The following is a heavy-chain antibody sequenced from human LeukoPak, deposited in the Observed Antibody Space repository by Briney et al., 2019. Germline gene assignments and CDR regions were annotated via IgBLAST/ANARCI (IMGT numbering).Heavy chain of an antibody. Sequence: PGGSLRLSCAASGFTLRSYEMNWVRQAPGKGLEWVSYISSSGSAMYYADSVRGRFTISRDNAENSLFLQMNSLRDEDTAVYYCARGTYGEYGGPAYWGQGTLVTVSS. CDR3: ARGTYGEYGGPAY. V-gene: IGHV3-48*02. CDR1: GFTLRSYE. J-gene: IGHJ4*02. CDR2: ISSSGSAM. D-gene: IGHD4-17*01.